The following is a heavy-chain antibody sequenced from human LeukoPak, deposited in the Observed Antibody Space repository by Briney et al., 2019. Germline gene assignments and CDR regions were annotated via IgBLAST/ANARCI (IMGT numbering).Heavy chain of an antibody. Sequence: SETLSLTCTVSGGSISSGSYYWSWIRQPAGKGLEWIGRIYTSGSTNYNPSLKSRVTISVDTSKNQFSLKLSSVTAADTAVYYCARGAAADATGSYCSGGSCYPVFWFDPWGQGTLVTVSS. D-gene: IGHD2-15*01. CDR1: GGSISSGSYY. CDR2: IYTSGST. V-gene: IGHV4-61*02. CDR3: ARGAAADATGSYCSGGSCYPVFWFDP. J-gene: IGHJ5*02.